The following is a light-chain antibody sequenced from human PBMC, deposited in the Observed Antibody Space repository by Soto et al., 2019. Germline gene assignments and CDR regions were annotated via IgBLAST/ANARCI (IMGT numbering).Light chain of an antibody. V-gene: IGKV3-11*01. CDR3: QQFETSPWT. Sequence: EVVLTQSPVTLSLSPGERATLSCRASQSFRGLLAWYQQKPGQAPRLLIYDAYNRATGIPPRFSGSGSGTDFTLTISSLEPDDFALYYCQQFETSPWTFGQGTRIEIK. CDR1: QSFRGL. CDR2: DAY. J-gene: IGKJ1*01.